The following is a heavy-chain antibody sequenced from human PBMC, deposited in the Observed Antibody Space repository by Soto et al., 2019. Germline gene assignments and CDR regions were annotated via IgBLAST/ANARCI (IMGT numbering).Heavy chain of an antibody. CDR2: IFYSGNT. V-gene: IGHV4-39*01. Sequence: PSETLSLTCTVSGASIRSSEYYWGWIRQPPGKGLEWIGTIFYSGNTYYNPSLRSRATISVDTSQNQFSLRLSSVTAADTAVYYCARLPAGYYYGSGNNWFDPWGQGTLVTVSS. CDR1: GASIRSSEYY. D-gene: IGHD3-10*01. J-gene: IGHJ5*02. CDR3: ARLPAGYYYGSGNNWFDP.